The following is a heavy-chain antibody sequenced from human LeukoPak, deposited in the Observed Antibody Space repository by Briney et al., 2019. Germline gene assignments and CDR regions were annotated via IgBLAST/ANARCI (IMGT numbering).Heavy chain of an antibody. Sequence: PSETLSLTCTVSGQSIFNGYYWGWIRQSPGKGLEWIGSIHHSGSRFESGSTHYNPSLRGRVTVSADTSKNQFSLTLTSATAADTAVYFCARNASSGFFNHWGQGPLVTVSS. CDR2: IHHSGSRFESGST. D-gene: IGHD6-25*01. J-gene: IGHJ1*01. CDR1: GQSIFNGYY. V-gene: IGHV4-38-2*02. CDR3: ARNASSGFFNH.